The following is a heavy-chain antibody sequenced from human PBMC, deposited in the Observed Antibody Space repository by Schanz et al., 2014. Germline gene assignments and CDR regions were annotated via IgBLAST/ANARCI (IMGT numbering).Heavy chain of an antibody. D-gene: IGHD5-18*01. J-gene: IGHJ4*02. V-gene: IGHV3-21*01. CDR1: GFTFSSYS. Sequence: VQVVQSGGGLVKPGGSLRLSCTASGFTFSSYSMNWVRQAPGRGLEWVSSISTSGTYMYIADSLRGRLTISRDDAKKAMYLQMNNLRAEDTAVYYCVRVSFADPRLYRGMDRDIDYWGQGTLVTVSS. CDR2: ISTSGTYM. CDR3: VRVSFADPRLYRGMDRDIDY.